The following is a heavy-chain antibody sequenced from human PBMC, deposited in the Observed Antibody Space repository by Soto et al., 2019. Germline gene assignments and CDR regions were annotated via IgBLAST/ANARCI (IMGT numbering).Heavy chain of an antibody. V-gene: IGHV4-59*02. CDR3: ARRGVYYYYYGMDV. J-gene: IGHJ6*02. CDR1: GDSVTSHY. Sequence: ASETLSLTCSFSGDSVTSHYLTWIRQSPEKGLEWIGYMHYTGFSHYNPSLKSRLTISVDKSKNQFTLQLTSVTVADTAVYYCARRGVYYYYYGMDVWGRGTTVTVSS. CDR2: MHYTGFS. D-gene: IGHD3-10*01.